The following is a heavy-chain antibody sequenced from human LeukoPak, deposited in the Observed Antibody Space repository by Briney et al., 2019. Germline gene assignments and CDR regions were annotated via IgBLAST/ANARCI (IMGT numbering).Heavy chain of an antibody. Sequence: ASVKVSCKASGYTFTSYTISWVRQAPRQGLEWMGGIIPIFGTTNYAQKFQGRVTITADESTSTAYMELSSLRSEDTAVYFCARGGSSSWHYYFDYWGQGTLVTVSS. J-gene: IGHJ4*02. V-gene: IGHV1-69*13. CDR2: IIPIFGTT. CDR1: GYTFTSYT. D-gene: IGHD6-13*01. CDR3: ARGGSSSWHYYFDY.